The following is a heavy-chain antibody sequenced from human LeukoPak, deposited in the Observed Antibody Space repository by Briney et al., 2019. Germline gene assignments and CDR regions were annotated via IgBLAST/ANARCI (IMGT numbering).Heavy chain of an antibody. D-gene: IGHD6-13*01. Sequence: KTSETLSLTCAVYGGSFSGYYWSWIRQPPGKGLEWIGEINHSGSTNYNPSLKSRVTISVDTSKNQFSLKLSSVTAADTAVYYCARGSWPNYFDYWGQGTLVTVSS. J-gene: IGHJ4*02. CDR1: GGSFSGYY. CDR2: INHSGST. V-gene: IGHV4-34*01. CDR3: ARGSWPNYFDY.